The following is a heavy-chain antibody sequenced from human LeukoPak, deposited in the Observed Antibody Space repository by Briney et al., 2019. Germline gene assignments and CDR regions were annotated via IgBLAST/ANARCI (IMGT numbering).Heavy chain of an antibody. J-gene: IGHJ4*02. V-gene: IGHV3-74*01. CDR1: GFTFNSHW. D-gene: IGHD6-13*01. CDR2: ITSDGSST. Sequence: GGSLRLSCEASGFTFNSHWMHWARQAPGKGLVWVSSITSDGSSTSYADSVKGRFTISRDNAKNTLYLQMNSLRAEDTAVYYCARGDIAAGAFVDYWGQGTLVTVSS. CDR3: ARGDIAAGAFVDY.